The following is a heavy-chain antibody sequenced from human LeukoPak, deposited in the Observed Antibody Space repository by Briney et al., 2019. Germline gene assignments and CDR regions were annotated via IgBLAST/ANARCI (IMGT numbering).Heavy chain of an antibody. Sequence: SETLSLTCTVSGYSISSGYYWGWIRQPPGKGLEWIGSIYHSGSTYYNPSLKSRVTISVDTSKNQFSLRLTSVTPADTALYYCARANYFDHWGQGTLVTVAS. CDR2: IYHSGST. J-gene: IGHJ4*02. CDR1: GYSISSGYY. CDR3: ARANYFDH. V-gene: IGHV4-38-2*02.